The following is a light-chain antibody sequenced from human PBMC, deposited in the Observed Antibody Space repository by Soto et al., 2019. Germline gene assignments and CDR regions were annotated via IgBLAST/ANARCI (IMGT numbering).Light chain of an antibody. J-gene: IGKJ1*01. CDR1: QSVINNN. V-gene: IGKV3-15*01. Sequence: EIVMTQSPGTLSVSPGEGATLSCRASQSVINNNVAWYQQKPGQAPRLLMHGVSTRATGIPARFSGSGSGTEFTLTISSLQSEDFAVYYCQQYNNWPQTFGQGTKVEIK. CDR2: GVS. CDR3: QQYNNWPQT.